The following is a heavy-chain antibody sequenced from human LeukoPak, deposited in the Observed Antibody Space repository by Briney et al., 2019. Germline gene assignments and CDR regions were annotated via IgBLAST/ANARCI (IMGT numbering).Heavy chain of an antibody. V-gene: IGHV1-2*02. J-gene: IGHJ6*03. CDR2: INPNSGGT. D-gene: IGHD3-22*01. CDR3: ARVYYPDKLAGLYYYYMDV. CDR1: GYTFTSYG. Sequence: ASVKVSCKASGYTFTSYGISWVRQAPGQGLEWMGWINPNSGGTNYAQKFQGRVTMTRDTSISTAYMELSRLRSDDTAVYYCARVYYPDKLAGLYYYYMDVWGKGTTVTISS.